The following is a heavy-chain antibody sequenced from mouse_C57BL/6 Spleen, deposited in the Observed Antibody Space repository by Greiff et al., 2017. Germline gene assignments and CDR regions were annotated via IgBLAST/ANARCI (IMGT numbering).Heavy chain of an antibody. CDR3: ARQTTVVSMDY. D-gene: IGHD1-1*01. CDR2: ISSGSSTI. CDR1: GFTFSDYG. J-gene: IGHJ4*01. V-gene: IGHV5-17*01. Sequence: DVKLVESGGGLVKPGGSLKLSCAASGFTFSDYGMHWVRQAPEKGLEWVAYISSGSSTIYYADTVKGRFTISRDNAKNTLFLQMTSLRSEDTAMYYCARQTTVVSMDYWGQGTSVTVSS.